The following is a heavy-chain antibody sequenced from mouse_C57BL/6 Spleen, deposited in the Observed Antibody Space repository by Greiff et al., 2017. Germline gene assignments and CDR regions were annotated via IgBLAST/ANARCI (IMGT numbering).Heavy chain of an antibody. V-gene: IGHV6-3*01. CDR1: GFTFSNYW. CDR2: IRLKSDNYAT. CDR3: TVYGSSPNYFDY. J-gene: IGHJ2*01. D-gene: IGHD1-1*01. Sequence: EVKLVASGGGLVQPGGSMKLSCVASGFTFSNYWMNWVRQSPEKGLEWVAQIRLKSDNYATHYAVSVKGRFTISRDESKTMVYLQMNNLRAEDTGIYYCTVYGSSPNYFDYWGQGTTLTVSS.